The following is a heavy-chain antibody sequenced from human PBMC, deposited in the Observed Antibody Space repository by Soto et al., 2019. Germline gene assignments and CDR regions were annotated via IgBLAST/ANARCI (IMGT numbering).Heavy chain of an antibody. V-gene: IGHV3-23*01. J-gene: IGHJ4*02. CDR1: GFTFSSYA. Sequence: EVQLLESGGGLVQPGGSLRLSCAASGFTFSSYAMRWVRQAPGKGLEWVSAISGSGDSTYYADSVKGRFTISRDNSKNTLYLQMNSLRGEDTAVYHCARRGSGSYYDYWGQVTLVTVSS. CDR3: ARRGSGSYYDY. CDR2: ISGSGDST. D-gene: IGHD1-26*01.